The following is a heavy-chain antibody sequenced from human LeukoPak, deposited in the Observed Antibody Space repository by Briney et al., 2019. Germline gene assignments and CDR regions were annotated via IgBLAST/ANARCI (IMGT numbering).Heavy chain of an antibody. CDR2: FDPEDGET. Sequence: ASVKVSCKASGGTFSSYAISWVRQAPGKGLEWMGGFDPEDGETIYAQKFQGRVTMTEDTSTDTAYMELSSLRSEDTAVYYCATNRGVAAAGTHDWFDLWGQGTLVTVSS. D-gene: IGHD6-13*01. V-gene: IGHV1-24*01. CDR3: ATNRGVAAAGTHDWFDL. CDR1: GGTFSSYA. J-gene: IGHJ5*02.